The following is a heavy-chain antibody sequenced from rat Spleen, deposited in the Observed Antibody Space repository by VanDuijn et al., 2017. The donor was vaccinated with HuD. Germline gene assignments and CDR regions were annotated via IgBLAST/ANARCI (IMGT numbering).Heavy chain of an antibody. Sequence: QVQLKESGPGLVQPSQTLSLTCTVSGFSLTSDGVSWVRQPPGKGLEWMGVIWTGGSTAYNSLLSSRRRISRDTSKSQVLLKMNSLQAEDTAMYFCTRGLGDFWGQGVMVTVSS. J-gene: IGHJ2*01. CDR3: TRGLGDF. D-gene: IGHD5-1*01. CDR2: IWTGGST. V-gene: IGHV2-16*01. CDR1: GFSLTSDG.